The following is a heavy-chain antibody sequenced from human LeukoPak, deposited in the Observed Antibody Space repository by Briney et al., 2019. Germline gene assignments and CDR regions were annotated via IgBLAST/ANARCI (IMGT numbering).Heavy chain of an antibody. CDR1: GGSISSSSYY. CDR2: IYYSGST. V-gene: IGHV4-39*01. D-gene: IGHD3-9*01. J-gene: IGHJ4*02. CDR3: ARRLLYYDILTGYYTLPYYFDY. Sequence: SETLSLTCTVSGGSISSSSYYWGWIRQPPGKGLEWIGSIYYSGSTYYNPSLKSQVTISVDTSKNQFSLKLSSVTAADTAVYYCARRLLYYDILTGYYTLPYYFDYWGQGTLVTVSS.